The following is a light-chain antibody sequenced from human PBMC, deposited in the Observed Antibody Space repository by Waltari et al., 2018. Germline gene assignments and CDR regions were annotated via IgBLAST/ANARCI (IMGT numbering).Light chain of an antibody. J-gene: IGKJ2*01. Sequence: EIILTQSPATLAVPPGVRATLSCRASQSVSSNIAWYQQKPGQAPRLLIYGASTRATGIPARFSGSGSGTEFTLTISSLQSEDFAVYYCQQYNKWPPRYTFGQGTKVEIK. CDR2: GAS. CDR3: QQYNKWPPRYT. V-gene: IGKV3-15*01. CDR1: QSVSSN.